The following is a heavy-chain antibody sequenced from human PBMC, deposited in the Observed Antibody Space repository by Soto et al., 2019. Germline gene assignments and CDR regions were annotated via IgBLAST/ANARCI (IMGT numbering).Heavy chain of an antibody. J-gene: IGHJ4*02. V-gene: IGHV3-23*01. D-gene: IGHD6-19*01. Sequence: EVQLLESGGGLVQPGGSLRLSCAASGFTFSSYAMSWVRQAPGKGLEWVPGISGSGGSTYYADSVKGLFTISGDSSKNTLYLQMNSLRVEDTAVNYVAVRTYSGGWYFLDYWGQGTLVTFAS. CDR2: ISGSGGST. CDR3: AVRTYSGGWYFLDY. CDR1: GFTFSSYA.